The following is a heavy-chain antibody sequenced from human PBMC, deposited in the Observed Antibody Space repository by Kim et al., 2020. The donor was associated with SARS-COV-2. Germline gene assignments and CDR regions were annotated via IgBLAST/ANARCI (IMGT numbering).Heavy chain of an antibody. J-gene: IGHJ5*02. D-gene: IGHD3-3*01. Sequence: SETLSLTCTVSGGSISSYYWSWIRQPTGKGLEWIGYIYCSGSTNYNPSIKSRVTIAVDTSKNQFSLKLCSVTAADTAGFYCARLRFLEWLDPGPKFDPWGQGTLVTVSS. CDR3: ARLRFLEWLDPGPKFDP. CDR1: GGSISSYY. V-gene: IGHV4-59*08. CDR2: IYCSGST.